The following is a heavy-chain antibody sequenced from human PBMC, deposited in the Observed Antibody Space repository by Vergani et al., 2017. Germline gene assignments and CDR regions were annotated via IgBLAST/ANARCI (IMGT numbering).Heavy chain of an antibody. V-gene: IGHV1-69*13. D-gene: IGHD3-22*01. CDR1: GGTFSSSG. CDR2: IIPMYSTT. CDR3: AKISKHRTYYYDNSDFSI. Sequence: VQLVQSGTEMKKPGSSVKVSCKASGGTFSSSGLSWVRQAPGQGLEWMGRIIPMYSTTNYAQKFQRRVTMTANESTSTAFMELRSLRSEDTAVYYCAKISKHRTYYYDNSDFSIWGQGTLVTVSS. J-gene: IGHJ4*02.